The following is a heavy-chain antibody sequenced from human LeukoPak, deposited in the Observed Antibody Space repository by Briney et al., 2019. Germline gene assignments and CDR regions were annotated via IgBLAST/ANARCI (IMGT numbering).Heavy chain of an antibody. CDR2: IYYSGST. D-gene: IGHD5-18*01. CDR3: ARGGYSYGCFDY. Sequence: SETLSLTCIVSGGSIRSYYWSWIRQPPGKGLEWIGYIYYSGSTNYNPSLKSRVTISVDTSKNQFSLKLSSVTAADTAVYYCARGGYSYGCFDYWGQGTLVTVSS. J-gene: IGHJ4*02. V-gene: IGHV4-59*12. CDR1: GGSIRSYY.